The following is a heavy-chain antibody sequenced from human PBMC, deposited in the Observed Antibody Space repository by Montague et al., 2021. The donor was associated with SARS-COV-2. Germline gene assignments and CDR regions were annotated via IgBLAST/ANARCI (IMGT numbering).Heavy chain of an antibody. J-gene: IGHJ5*02. D-gene: IGHD1-26*01. CDR2: IHHSGTT. Sequence: SETLSLTCTVSGGSITTTSYYWGWLRQPPGKGLEWIGSIHHSGTTHYNPSLKSRITVPVDTYKNLFSLRPSSVSAEDTAMYYCARDVRFSNYEDWFDPWGQGTLLTVSS. CDR1: GGSITTTSYY. V-gene: IGHV4-39*07. CDR3: ARDVRFSNYEDWFDP.